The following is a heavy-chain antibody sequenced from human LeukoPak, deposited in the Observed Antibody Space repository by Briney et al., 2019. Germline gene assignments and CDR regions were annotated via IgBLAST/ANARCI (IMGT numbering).Heavy chain of an antibody. Sequence: QPGRSLRLSCAASGFTFSSYGMHWVRQAPGKGLEWVAVISYDGSNKYYADSVKGRFTISRDNSKNTLYLQMNSLRAEDTAVYYCAKGGYCSSTSCYHPTIFDYWGQGTLVTVSS. D-gene: IGHD2-2*01. CDR3: AKGGYCSSTSCYHPTIFDY. J-gene: IGHJ4*02. V-gene: IGHV3-30*18. CDR2: ISYDGSNK. CDR1: GFTFSSYG.